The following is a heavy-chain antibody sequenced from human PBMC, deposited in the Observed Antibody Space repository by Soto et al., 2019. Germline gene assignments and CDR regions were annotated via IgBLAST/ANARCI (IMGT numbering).Heavy chain of an antibody. Sequence: QVQLQESDPGLVKPSETLSLTCTVSGGSISSYYWSWIRQPPGKGLEWIGDIYYSGSTNYNPSIQSRVTRSVHTRKNQFSLKLSSVTAADTAVYYCARCYPYYDILTGYSGSYFDYWGQGTLVTVSS. J-gene: IGHJ4*02. CDR1: GGSISSYY. CDR3: ARCYPYYDILTGYSGSYFDY. D-gene: IGHD3-9*01. V-gene: IGHV4-59*01. CDR2: IYYSGST.